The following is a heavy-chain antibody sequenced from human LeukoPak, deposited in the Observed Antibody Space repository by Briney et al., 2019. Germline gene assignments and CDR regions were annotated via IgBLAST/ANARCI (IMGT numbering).Heavy chain of an antibody. Sequence: GGTLRLSCAASGFTFSSYGMSGVRHAPRKGLEWVSAISGSGGSTYYADSVKGRFTISRDNAKNSLYLQMNSLRAEDTAVYYCAELGITMIGGVWGKGTTVTISS. CDR3: AELGITMIGGV. V-gene: IGHV3-23*01. CDR1: GFTFSSYG. CDR2: ISGSGGST. J-gene: IGHJ6*04. D-gene: IGHD3-10*02.